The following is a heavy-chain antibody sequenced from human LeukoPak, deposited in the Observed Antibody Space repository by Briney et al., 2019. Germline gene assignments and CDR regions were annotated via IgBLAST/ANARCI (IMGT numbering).Heavy chain of an antibody. Sequence: SETLSLTCTDSGGSISDYYWSWIRQPPGKGLEWIGFIHSNGGANYNASLSSRATISRDTSSSQVSLKLTSVTAADTAVYYCASSNQGSLGQFDPWGQGTLVTVSS. CDR2: IHSNGGA. D-gene: IGHD3-10*01. CDR1: GGSISDYY. J-gene: IGHJ5*02. V-gene: IGHV4-59*01. CDR3: ASSNQGSLGQFDP.